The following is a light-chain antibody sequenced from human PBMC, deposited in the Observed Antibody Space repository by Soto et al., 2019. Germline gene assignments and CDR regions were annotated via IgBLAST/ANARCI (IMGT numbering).Light chain of an antibody. Sequence: QSALTQPRSVSGSPGQSVTISCTGTSSDVGGYNYVPWYQHHPGKAPKLMIYDVSKRPSGVPDRFSGSKSGNTASLTISGLQAEDEADYYCCSYAGSYVFGTGTKLTVL. CDR2: DVS. CDR3: CSYAGSYV. J-gene: IGLJ1*01. V-gene: IGLV2-11*01. CDR1: SSDVGGYNY.